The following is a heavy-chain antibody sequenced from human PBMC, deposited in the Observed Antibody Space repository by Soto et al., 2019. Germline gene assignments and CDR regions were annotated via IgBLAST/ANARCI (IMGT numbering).Heavy chain of an antibody. V-gene: IGHV5-51*01. J-gene: IGHJ4*02. CDR2: IYPGDSDT. Sequence: PGESLKISCKGSGYSFTSYWIGWVRQMPGKGLEWMGIIYPGDSDTRYSPSFQGQVTISADKSISTAYLQWSSLKASDTAMYHCARRANIGVVAGGFYFDYWGQGTLVTVSS. D-gene: IGHD3-22*01. CDR3: ARRANIGVVAGGFYFDY. CDR1: GYSFTSYW.